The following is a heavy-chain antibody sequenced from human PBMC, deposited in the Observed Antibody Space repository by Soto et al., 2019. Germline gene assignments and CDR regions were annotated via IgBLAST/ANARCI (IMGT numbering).Heavy chain of an antibody. CDR3: TRGADAFDI. CDR2: IRSKAYGGTT. J-gene: IGHJ3*02. V-gene: IGHV3-49*04. D-gene: IGHD6-25*01. Sequence: GGCLRLSCTASGFTFGDYAMSWVRQAPGKGLEWVGFIRSKAYGGTTEYAASVKGRFTISRDDSKSIAYLQMNSLKTEDTAVYYCTRGADAFDIWGQGTMVTVSS. CDR1: GFTFGDYA.